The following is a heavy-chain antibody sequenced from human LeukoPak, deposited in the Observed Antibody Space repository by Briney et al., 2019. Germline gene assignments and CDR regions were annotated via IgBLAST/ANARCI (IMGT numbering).Heavy chain of an antibody. Sequence: SVKVSCKASGGTFSSYAISWVRQAPGQGLEWMGGIIPIFGTANYAQKFQGRVTITADESTSTAYMELSSLRSEDTALYYCAKGSLLYDSSGYYWFDPWGQGTLVTVSS. CDR1: GGTFSSYA. D-gene: IGHD3-22*01. CDR2: IIPIFGTA. J-gene: IGHJ5*02. V-gene: IGHV1-69*01. CDR3: AKGSLLYDSSGYYWFDP.